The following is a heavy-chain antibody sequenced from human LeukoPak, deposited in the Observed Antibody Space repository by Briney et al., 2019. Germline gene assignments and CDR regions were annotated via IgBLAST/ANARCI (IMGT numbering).Heavy chain of an antibody. V-gene: IGHV3-23*01. CDR3: AKSFPGSGSYWALDY. Sequence: GGSLRLSCAASGFTFSSYAMSWVRQAPGKGLEWVSAISGSGGSTYHADSVKGRFTISRDNSKNTLYLQMNSLRAEDTAAYYCAKSFPGSGSYWALDYWGQGTLVTVSS. J-gene: IGHJ4*02. CDR2: ISGSGGST. D-gene: IGHD3-10*01. CDR1: GFTFSSYA.